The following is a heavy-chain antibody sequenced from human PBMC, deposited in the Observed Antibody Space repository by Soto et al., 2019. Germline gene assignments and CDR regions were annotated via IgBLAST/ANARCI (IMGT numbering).Heavy chain of an antibody. CDR2: INPSGGST. Sequence: ASVKVSCKASGYTFTSYYMHWGRQAPGQGLEWMGIINPSGGSTTYAQKFQGRVIMTRDTSTSTIYMELSSLRFEDTAVYYCARSYGSGSYDAPGWFDPWGQG. D-gene: IGHD3-10*01. J-gene: IGHJ5*02. CDR1: GYTFTSYY. V-gene: IGHV1-46*01. CDR3: ARSYGSGSYDAPGWFDP.